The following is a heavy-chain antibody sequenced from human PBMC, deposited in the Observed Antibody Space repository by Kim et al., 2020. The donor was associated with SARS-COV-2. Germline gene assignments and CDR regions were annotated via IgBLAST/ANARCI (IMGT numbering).Heavy chain of an antibody. J-gene: IGHJ6*03. CDR2: ISSFSTHT. D-gene: IGHD3-10*01. CDR3: VRKAGKGARGSNNHYQSSYMDL. Sequence: GGSLRLSCAGSGFTFSGYTMNWVRQAPGKGLEWVASISSFSTHTYYADSVKGRFTISRENGNDSVFLQMNSLRAEDTAIYYCVRKAGKGARGSNNHYQSSYMDLWGKGTPVTVSS. V-gene: IGHV3-21*01. CDR1: GFTFSGYT.